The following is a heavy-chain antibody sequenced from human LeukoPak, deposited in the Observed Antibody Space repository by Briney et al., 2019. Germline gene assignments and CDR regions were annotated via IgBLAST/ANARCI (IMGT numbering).Heavy chain of an antibody. D-gene: IGHD4-11*01. CDR3: ARDPHYSNYRIFYYYYGMDV. J-gene: IGHJ6*02. CDR2: INPNSGGT. Sequence: GASVKVSCKASGYTFTDYYMNWVRQAPGQGLEWMGWINPNSGGTNYAQKFQGRVTMTRDTSISTAYMGLSRLRSDDTAVYYCARDPHYSNYRIFYYYYGMDVWGQGTTVTVSS. V-gene: IGHV1-2*02. CDR1: GYTFTDYY.